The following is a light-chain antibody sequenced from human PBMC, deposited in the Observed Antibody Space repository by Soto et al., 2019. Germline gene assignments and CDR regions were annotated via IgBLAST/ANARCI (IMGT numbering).Light chain of an antibody. J-gene: IGKJ1*01. CDR3: QQYNNWPPWT. CDR2: GSS. Sequence: EIVMTQSPATLSVSPGERATLSCRASPSVSSNLAWYQQKPGQAPRLLIYGSSTRATGIPARFSGSWSRTEFTLTISSLQSEDFAVYYCQQYNNWPPWTFGHGTKVEIK. CDR1: PSVSSN. V-gene: IGKV3-15*01.